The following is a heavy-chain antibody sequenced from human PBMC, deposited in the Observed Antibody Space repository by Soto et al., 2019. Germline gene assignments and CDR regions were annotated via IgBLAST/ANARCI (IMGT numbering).Heavy chain of an antibody. Sequence: QVQLVQSGTEVKTSGASVKVSCKASGYSFTSYDINWLRQATGQGPEWMGWVNPNTGDTGLAQRFQARVTLSSDTSINTAYVEVSSLRPDDTAIYFCARAPRPAAIAVRDHWGQGTLVAVSS. CDR2: VNPNTGDT. CDR3: ARAPRPAAIAVRDH. D-gene: IGHD6-19*01. CDR1: GYSFTSYD. V-gene: IGHV1-8*01. J-gene: IGHJ4*02.